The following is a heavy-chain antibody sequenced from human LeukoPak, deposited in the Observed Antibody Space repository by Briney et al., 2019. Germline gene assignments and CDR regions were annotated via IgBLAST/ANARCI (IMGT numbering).Heavy chain of an antibody. J-gene: IGHJ4*02. Sequence: GGSLRLSCAASGFTVSSNYMSWVRQAPGKGLEWVSVIYSGGSTYYADSVEGRFTISRDNSKNTLFLQMNSLRAEDTAVYYCAKDLWGFVEVAAILDYWGQGTLVTVSS. D-gene: IGHD2-15*01. V-gene: IGHV3-53*01. CDR1: GFTVSSNY. CDR2: IYSGGST. CDR3: AKDLWGFVEVAAILDY.